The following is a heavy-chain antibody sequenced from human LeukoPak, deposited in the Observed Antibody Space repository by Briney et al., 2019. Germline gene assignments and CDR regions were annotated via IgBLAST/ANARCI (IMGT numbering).Heavy chain of an antibody. CDR1: GGSISSSSYY. D-gene: IGHD1-26*01. Sequence: PSETLSLTCTVSGGSISSSSYYWGWIRQPPGKGLEWIGSIYYSGSTYYNPSLKSRVTISVDTSKNQFSLKLSSVTAADTAMYYCARIRGWEGSRSYFYYYMDVWGKGTTVTVSS. CDR3: ARIRGWEGSRSYFYYYMDV. J-gene: IGHJ6*03. V-gene: IGHV4-39*07. CDR2: IYYSGST.